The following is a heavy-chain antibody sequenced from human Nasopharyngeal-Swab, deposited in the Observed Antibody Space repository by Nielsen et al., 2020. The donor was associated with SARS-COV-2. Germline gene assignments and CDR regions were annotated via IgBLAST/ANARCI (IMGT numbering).Heavy chain of an antibody. CDR1: VGTFSSYA. Sequence: SVKVSCKASVGTFSSYAISWVRQAPGQGLEWMGGIIPIFGTANYAQKFQGRVTITADESTSTAYMELSSLRSEDTAVYYCAISVSGSYSPFDYWGQGTLVTVSS. J-gene: IGHJ4*02. V-gene: IGHV1-69*13. D-gene: IGHD1-26*01. CDR2: IIPIFGTA. CDR3: AISVSGSYSPFDY.